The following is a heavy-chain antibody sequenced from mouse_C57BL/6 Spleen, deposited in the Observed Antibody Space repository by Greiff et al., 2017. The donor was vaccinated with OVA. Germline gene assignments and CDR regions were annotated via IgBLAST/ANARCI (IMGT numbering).Heavy chain of an antibody. D-gene: IGHD2-4*01. V-gene: IGHV1-81*01. CDR2: IYPRSGNT. CDR3: ARGGLYYDYDGGFAY. CDR1: GYTFTSYG. Sequence: VQLQQSGAELARPGASVKLSCKASGYTFTSYGISWVKQRTGQGLEWIGEIYPRSGNTYYNEKFKGKATLTADKSSSTAYMELRSLTSEDSAVYFCARGGLYYDYDGGFAYWGQGTLVTVSA. J-gene: IGHJ3*01.